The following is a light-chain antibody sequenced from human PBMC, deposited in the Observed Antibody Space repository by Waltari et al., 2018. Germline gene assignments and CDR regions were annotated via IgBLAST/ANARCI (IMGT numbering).Light chain of an antibody. J-gene: IGLJ2*01. CDR2: KNS. CDR3: QSVDNSFGYVV. V-gene: IGLV3-25*03. Sequence: SYELTQPSSVSVSPGQMARITCSGDALQLHYIHWYQHKSGQAPVLVMFKNSERPSGIPERISGSSSGTTVTLTITGVQAEDEADYYCQSVDNSFGYVVFGGGTKLTVL. CDR1: ALQLHY.